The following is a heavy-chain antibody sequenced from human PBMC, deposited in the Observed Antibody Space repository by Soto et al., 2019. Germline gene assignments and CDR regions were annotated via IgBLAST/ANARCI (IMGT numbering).Heavy chain of an antibody. Sequence: SVKVSCKASGGTFSSYAISWVRQAPGQGLEWMGGIIPIFGTANYAQKFQGRVTITADGSTSTAYMELSSLRSEDTAVYYCARDRVAYSSSWYFDYWGQGTLVTVSS. J-gene: IGHJ4*02. CDR1: GGTFSSYA. CDR2: IIPIFGTA. D-gene: IGHD6-13*01. V-gene: IGHV1-69*13. CDR3: ARDRVAYSSSWYFDY.